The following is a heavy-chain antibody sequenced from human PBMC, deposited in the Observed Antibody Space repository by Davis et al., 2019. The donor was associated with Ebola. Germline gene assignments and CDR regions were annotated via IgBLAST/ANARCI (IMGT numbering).Heavy chain of an antibody. CDR2: IENDGSST. CDR1: GFTFSTYW. J-gene: IGHJ5*02. D-gene: IGHD1-26*01. CDR3: ARVNKHRWGFGNWFDL. V-gene: IGHV3-74*01. Sequence: PGGSLRLSCAASGFTFSTYWMHWVRQVPGKGLVWVSRIENDGSSTDYADSVKGRFTISRDNARSILYLHMRSLTVEDTSVYYCARVNKHRWGFGNWFDLWGQGTLVTVSS.